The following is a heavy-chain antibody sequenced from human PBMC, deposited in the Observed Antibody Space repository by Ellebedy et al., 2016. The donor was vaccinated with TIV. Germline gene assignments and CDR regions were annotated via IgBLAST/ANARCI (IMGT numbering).Heavy chain of an antibody. CDR3: AREGDLPRGNWFDP. V-gene: IGHV1-2*02. D-gene: IGHD3-16*01. CDR2: INPNSGGT. CDR1: GYMFTDYY. J-gene: IGHJ5*02. Sequence: ASVKVSXXASGYMFTDYYMHWVRQAPGQGLEWMGWINPNSGGTNYAQKFQGRVTMTRGTSISTAYMELSRVRSDDTAMYYCAREGDLPRGNWFDPWGQGTLVTVSS.